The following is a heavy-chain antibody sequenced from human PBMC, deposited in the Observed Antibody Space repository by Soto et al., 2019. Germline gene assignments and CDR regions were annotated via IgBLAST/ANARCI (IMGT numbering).Heavy chain of an antibody. V-gene: IGHV3-73*02. CDR2: IRTKANSYAT. Sequence: EVQLVESGGGLVQPGGSLKLSCAASEFTFSDSGMHWVRQASGKGLEWVGRIRTKANSYATDYAASVKGRFTISRDDSKNTTYLQMNILKTEDTAVYYCTRNGDYVWGMDVWGQGTTVTVSS. D-gene: IGHD4-17*01. J-gene: IGHJ6*02. CDR1: EFTFSDSG. CDR3: TRNGDYVWGMDV.